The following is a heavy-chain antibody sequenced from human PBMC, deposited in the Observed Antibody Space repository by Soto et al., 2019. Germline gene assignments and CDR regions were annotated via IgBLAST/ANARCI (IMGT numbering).Heavy chain of an antibody. CDR3: ARDYNGMDV. CDR1: GFTFSSYE. J-gene: IGHJ6*02. Sequence: GGSLRLSCAASGFTFSSYEMNWVRQAPGKGLEWVSYISSSGSTIYCADSVKGRFTISRDNAKNSLYLQMNSLRAEDTAVYYCARDYNGMDVWGQGTTVTVSS. D-gene: IGHD2-2*02. CDR2: ISSSGSTI. V-gene: IGHV3-48*03.